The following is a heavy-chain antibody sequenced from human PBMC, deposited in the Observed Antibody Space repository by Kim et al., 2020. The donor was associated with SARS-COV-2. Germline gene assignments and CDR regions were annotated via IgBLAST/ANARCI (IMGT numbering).Heavy chain of an antibody. Sequence: GGSLRLSCAASGFTFSSYGMHWVRQAPGKGLEWVAVIWYDGSNKYYADSVKGRFTISRDNSKNTLYLQMNSLRAEDTAVYYCARDADPSIAARSFYWYFDLWGRGTLVTVSS. J-gene: IGHJ2*01. CDR3: ARDADPSIAARSFYWYFDL. CDR2: IWYDGSNK. CDR1: GFTFSSYG. V-gene: IGHV3-33*01. D-gene: IGHD6-6*01.